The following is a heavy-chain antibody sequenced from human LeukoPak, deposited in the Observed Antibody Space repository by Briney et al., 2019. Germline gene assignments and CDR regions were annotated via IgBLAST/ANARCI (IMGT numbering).Heavy chain of an antibody. V-gene: IGHV3-11*01. CDR3: AKDRANWAIDD. CDR1: GFTFSDYY. J-gene: IGHJ4*02. CDR2: ISSSASTI. Sequence: GGSLRLSCAASGFTFSDYYMSWIRQAPGKGLEWVSYISSSASTIYYADSVKGRFTISRDNAKNSLYLQMNSLRVGDTAVYYCAKDRANWAIDDWGQGTQVTVSS. D-gene: IGHD3-16*01.